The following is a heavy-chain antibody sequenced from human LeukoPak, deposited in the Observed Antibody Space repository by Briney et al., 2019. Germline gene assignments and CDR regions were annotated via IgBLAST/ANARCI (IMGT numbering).Heavy chain of an antibody. Sequence: GGSLRLSWAASGFTFSHYGMHWVRQAQGTGLEWVGVIWSDASDKYYANSVKGRFTISRDNSKHSLYPQMNSLRAEDTAVYYCAKDAQRGFDYSNSLDYWGQGTRVTVSS. CDR3: AKDAQRGFDYSNSLDY. V-gene: IGHV3-33*06. J-gene: IGHJ4*02. CDR2: IWSDASDK. D-gene: IGHD4-11*01. CDR1: GFTFSHYG.